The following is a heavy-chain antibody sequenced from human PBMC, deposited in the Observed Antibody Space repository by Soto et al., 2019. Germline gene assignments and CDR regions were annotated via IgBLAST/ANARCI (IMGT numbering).Heavy chain of an antibody. Sequence: PSETLSLTCSVSGGSVSDSRYYWAWIRQPPGGGLDWIGSIYYSGNTYSNPSLKSRVFISVDTSKNQFSLRLSSVTAADTAVYFFARRENHRFASGSGVDNYFDPWGQGTRVTVS. D-gene: IGHD3-10*01. V-gene: IGHV4-39*01. CDR2: IYYSGNT. J-gene: IGHJ5*02. CDR3: ARRENHRFASGSGVDNYFDP. CDR1: GGSVSDSRYY.